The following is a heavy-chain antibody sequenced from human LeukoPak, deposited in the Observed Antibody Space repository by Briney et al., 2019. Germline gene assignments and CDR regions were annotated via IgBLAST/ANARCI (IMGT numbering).Heavy chain of an antibody. CDR2: ISSSGSRI. CDR3: ARFGRVAAGTRANFDY. V-gene: IGHV3-48*03. CDR1: GFTFSSYE. J-gene: IGHJ4*02. Sequence: GGSLRLSCAASGFTFSSYEMNWVRQAPGKGLEWVSYISSSGSRIYFADSVKGRFTISRDNAKNSLYLQMNSLRAEDTAVYYCARFGRVAAGTRANFDYWGQGTLVTVSS. D-gene: IGHD6-13*01.